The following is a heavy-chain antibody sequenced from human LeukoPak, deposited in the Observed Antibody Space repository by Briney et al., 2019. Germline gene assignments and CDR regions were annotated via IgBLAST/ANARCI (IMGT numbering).Heavy chain of an antibody. D-gene: IGHD3-10*01. V-gene: IGHV4-59*01. J-gene: IGHJ4*02. CDR2: IYYSGST. CDR1: GGSISSYY. Sequence: KASETLSLTCTVSGGSISSYYWSWIRQPPGKGLEWIGYIYYSGSTNYNPSLKSRVTISVDTSKNQFSLKLSSVTAADTAVYYCARLISGVGYFDYWGQGTLVTVSS. CDR3: ARLISGVGYFDY.